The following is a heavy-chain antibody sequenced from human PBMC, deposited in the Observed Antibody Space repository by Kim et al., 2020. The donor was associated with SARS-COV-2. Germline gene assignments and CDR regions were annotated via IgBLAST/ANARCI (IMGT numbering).Heavy chain of an antibody. J-gene: IGHJ4*02. V-gene: IGHV1-46*01. D-gene: IGHD6-6*01. CDR1: GYTFTNYY. Sequence: ASVKVSCKASGYTFTNYYMHWVRQAPGQGLEWMGIINPSDGSTNYAQKFQGSVTMTRDTSTSTVYMELSSLRSDDTAVYYCARDGKRYSSSFKPTPVHHLDYWGQGTLVTVSS. CDR2: INPSDGST. CDR3: ARDGKRYSSSFKPTPVHHLDY.